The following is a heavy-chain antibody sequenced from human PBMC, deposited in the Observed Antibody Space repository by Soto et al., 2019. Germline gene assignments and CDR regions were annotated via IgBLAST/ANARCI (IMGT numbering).Heavy chain of an antibody. J-gene: IGHJ2*01. CDR1: GYTFTSYD. D-gene: IGHD5-18*01. CDR2: MNPNSGNT. V-gene: IGHV1-18*01. Sequence: ASVKVSCKASGYTFTSYDINWVRQATGQGLEWMGWMNPNSGNTNYAERLQGRVTMTTDTSTSTAYMELWSLRSDGTAMYYCARSYSYGSYWYFDLWGRGTLVTVSS. CDR3: ARSYSYGSYWYFDL.